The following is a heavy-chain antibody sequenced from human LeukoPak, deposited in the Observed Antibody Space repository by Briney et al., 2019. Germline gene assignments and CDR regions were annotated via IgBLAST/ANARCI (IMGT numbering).Heavy chain of an antibody. CDR2: IGSSSSTI. CDR1: GFTFDDYA. D-gene: IGHD2-2*01. J-gene: IGHJ3*01. V-gene: IGHV3-48*01. Sequence: GGSLGLSCAASGFTFDDYAMHWVRQAPGKGLEWVSYIGSSSSTIYYADSVKGRFTISRDNAKNSLYLQMNSLRAEDTAVYYCARDGGYCSSTNCYLGVWGQGTLVTVSS. CDR3: ARDGGYCSSTNCYLGV.